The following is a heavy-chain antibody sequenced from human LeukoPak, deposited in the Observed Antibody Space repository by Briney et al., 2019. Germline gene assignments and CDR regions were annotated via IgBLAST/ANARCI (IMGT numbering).Heavy chain of an antibody. CDR2: ISGSGGST. J-gene: IGHJ6*03. CDR1: GFTFSSYA. V-gene: IGHV3-23*01. Sequence: PGGSLRLSCAASGFTFSSYAMSWVRDAPGKGLEWVSAISGSGGSTYYADSVKGRFTISRDNSRNTLYLQMNSLRAEDTAVYYCASHPPGHYYYYYMDVWGKGTTVTVSS. CDR3: ASHPPGHYYYYYMDV.